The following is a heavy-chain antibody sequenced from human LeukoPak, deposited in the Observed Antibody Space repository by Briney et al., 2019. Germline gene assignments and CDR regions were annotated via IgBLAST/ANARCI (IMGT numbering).Heavy chain of an antibody. V-gene: IGHV1-3*01. D-gene: IGHD6-25*01. CDR2: INAGNGNA. CDR1: GYTFTSYA. CDR3: ARVSSGWHGYLDH. Sequence: ASVKVSCKASGYTFTSYAMHWVRQAPGQRLEWMGWINAGNGNATCTQKFQDRVTFTRDTSASTAYMHLSSLRSEDTAVYYCARVSSGWHGYLDHWGQGTPVTVSS. J-gene: IGHJ4*02.